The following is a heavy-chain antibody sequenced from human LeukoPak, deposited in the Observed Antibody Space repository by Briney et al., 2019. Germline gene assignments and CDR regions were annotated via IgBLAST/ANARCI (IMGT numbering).Heavy chain of an antibody. CDR1: GGSIRNDHYH. V-gene: IGHV4-39*01. D-gene: IGHD2-2*02. Sequence: PSETLSLTCGGSIRNDHYHWGWIRQPPGKGLEWIASIDYNGRIYDNPSPSLRSRVTISIDTSKRQFSLKLSSVTAADTAVYYCARRMGYQLLYRPSQSNWFDPWGQGTLVTVSS. CDR2: IDYNGRI. CDR3: ARRMGYQLLYRPSQSNWFDP. J-gene: IGHJ5*02.